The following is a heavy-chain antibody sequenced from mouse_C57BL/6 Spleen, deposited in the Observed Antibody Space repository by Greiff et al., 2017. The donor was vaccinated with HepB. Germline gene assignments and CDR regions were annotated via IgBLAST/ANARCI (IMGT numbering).Heavy chain of an antibody. CDR1: GYTFTSYT. J-gene: IGHJ1*03. V-gene: IGHV1-4*01. Sequence: VQLQQSGAELARPGASVKMSCKASGYTFTSYTMHWVKQRPGQGLEWIGYINPSSGYTKYNQKFKDKATLTADKSSSTAYMQLSSMTSEDSAVYYCARVDYSNRWYFDVWGTGTTVTVSS. CDR2: INPSSGYT. D-gene: IGHD2-5*01. CDR3: ARVDYSNRWYFDV.